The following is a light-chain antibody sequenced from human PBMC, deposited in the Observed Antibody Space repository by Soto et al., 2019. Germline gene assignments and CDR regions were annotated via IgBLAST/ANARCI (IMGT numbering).Light chain of an antibody. Sequence: EIVLTQSPGTLSLSPGERATLSCRASQSVSSSYLAWYQQKPGQAPRLLIYGASSRATGIPDRFSGSGSGTDFTLTISSLQPEDLATYYCQQSFSYPSTFGQGTKLEI. CDR1: QSVSSSY. V-gene: IGKV3-20*01. J-gene: IGKJ2*02. CDR2: GAS. CDR3: QQSFSYPST.